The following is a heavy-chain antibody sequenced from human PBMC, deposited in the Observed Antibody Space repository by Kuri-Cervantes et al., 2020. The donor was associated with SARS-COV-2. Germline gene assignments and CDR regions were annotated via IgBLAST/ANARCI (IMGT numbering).Heavy chain of an antibody. Sequence: GSLRLSCAVYGGSFSGYYWSWIRQPPGKGLEWIGEINHSGSTNYNPSLKSRVTISVDTPKNQFSLKLSSVTAADTAVYYCARDSQEMATTDFDYWGQGTLVTVSS. CDR1: GGSFSGYY. CDR3: ARDSQEMATTDFDY. J-gene: IGHJ4*02. V-gene: IGHV4-34*01. CDR2: INHSGST. D-gene: IGHD5-24*01.